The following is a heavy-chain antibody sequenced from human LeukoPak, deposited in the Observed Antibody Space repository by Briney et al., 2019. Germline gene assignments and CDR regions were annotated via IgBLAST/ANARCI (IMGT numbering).Heavy chain of an antibody. CDR1: GGSISSDNYS. CDR2: VYTSGST. J-gene: IGHJ4*02. D-gene: IGHD5-18*01. V-gene: IGHV4-61*02. CDR3: ARGQKYRYGYTVTELGSGYFDY. Sequence: SETLSLTCTVSGGSISSDNYSWSWIRQPAGKGLEWIGRVYTSGSTNYNPSLKSRVTISVDTSKNQFSLRLSSVTAADTAVYFCARGQKYRYGYTVTELGSGYFDYWGQGTLVTVSS.